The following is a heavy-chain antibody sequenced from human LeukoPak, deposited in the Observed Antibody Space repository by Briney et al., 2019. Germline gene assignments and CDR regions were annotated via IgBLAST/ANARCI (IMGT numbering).Heavy chain of an antibody. Sequence: GESLKISCKGSGYSFTNYWIGWVRQMSGKGLEWMGIIYPGDSDTRYSPSFQGQVTISADKSISTAYLQWSSLKASDTAMYYCAKTGIAVAGSLDYFDSWGQGTLVTVSS. D-gene: IGHD6-19*01. J-gene: IGHJ4*02. CDR1: GYSFTNYW. CDR2: IYPGDSDT. CDR3: AKTGIAVAGSLDYFDS. V-gene: IGHV5-51*01.